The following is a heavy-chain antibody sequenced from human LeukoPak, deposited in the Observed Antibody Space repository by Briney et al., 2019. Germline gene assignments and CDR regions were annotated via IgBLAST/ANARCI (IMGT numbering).Heavy chain of an antibody. D-gene: IGHD2-15*01. CDR2: INHSGST. J-gene: IGHJ4*01. Sequence: SETVSLTCAVYGGSFSGYYWSWIRQPPGKGLEWIGEINHSGSTNYNPSLKSRVTISVDTSKNQFSLKLSSVTAADTAVYYCARKGSAHGYWGHATLVTVSS. V-gene: IGHV4-34*01. CDR1: GGSFSGYY. CDR3: ARKGSAHGY.